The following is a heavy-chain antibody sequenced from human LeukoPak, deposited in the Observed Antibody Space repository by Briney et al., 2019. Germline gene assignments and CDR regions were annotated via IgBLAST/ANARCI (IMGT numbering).Heavy chain of an antibody. J-gene: IGHJ6*03. V-gene: IGHV3-30*04. Sequence: GGSLRLSCAASGFTFSSYAMHWVRQAPGKGLEWVAVISYDGSNKYYADSVKGRFTISRDNSKNTLYLQMNSLRAEDTAVYYCARSSPYSSSWTLYYYYYMDVWGKGTTVTVSS. CDR1: GFTFSSYA. D-gene: IGHD6-13*01. CDR2: ISYDGSNK. CDR3: ARSSPYSSSWTLYYYYYMDV.